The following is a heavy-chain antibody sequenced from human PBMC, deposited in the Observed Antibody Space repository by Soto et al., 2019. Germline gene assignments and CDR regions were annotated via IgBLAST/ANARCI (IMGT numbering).Heavy chain of an antibody. CDR2: IYSDGRT. J-gene: IGHJ3*02. Sequence: EVQLVATGGGLIQPGGSLRLSCVASGFSVSTNYMNWVRQAPGKGLEWVSVIYSDGRTVYADSVKGRFTISRDNSKNTLYLQMNSLRAEDTAAYYCARAADVYDAFDIWGQGTKVTVSS. CDR1: GFSVSTNY. CDR3: ARAADVYDAFDI. V-gene: IGHV3-53*02. D-gene: IGHD1-20*01.